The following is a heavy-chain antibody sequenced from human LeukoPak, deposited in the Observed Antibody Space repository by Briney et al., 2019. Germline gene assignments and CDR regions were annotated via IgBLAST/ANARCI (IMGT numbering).Heavy chain of an antibody. CDR2: IWYDGSNK. Sequence: GGSLRLSCAASGFTFSSYGMHWVRQAPGKGLEWVAVIWYDGSNKYYADSVKGRFTISRDNSKNTLYLQMNSLRAEDTAVYYCAANPNYYDSSGYYWWGQGTLVTVSS. CDR3: AANPNYYDSSGYYW. CDR1: GFTFSSYG. J-gene: IGHJ4*02. D-gene: IGHD3-22*01. V-gene: IGHV3-33*01.